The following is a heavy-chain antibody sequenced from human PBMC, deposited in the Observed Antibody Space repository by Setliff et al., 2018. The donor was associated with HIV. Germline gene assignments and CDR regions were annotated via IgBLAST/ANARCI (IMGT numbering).Heavy chain of an antibody. CDR2: INAYNGDT. Sequence: GASVKVSCKASGHTFSDYGISWMRQAPGQGFEWLGWINAYNGDTNYAPKFQGRVTVTRDKPTSTAYMELRSLRSDDTAMYYCGRSAHDYSPKYYFDYWGQGTLVTVSS. J-gene: IGHJ4*02. V-gene: IGHV1-18*01. CDR1: GHTFSDYG. D-gene: IGHD4-4*01. CDR3: GRSAHDYSPKYYFDY.